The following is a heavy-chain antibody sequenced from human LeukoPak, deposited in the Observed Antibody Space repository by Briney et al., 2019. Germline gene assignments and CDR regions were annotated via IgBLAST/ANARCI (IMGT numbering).Heavy chain of an antibody. Sequence: ASVKVSCKASGYTFTSYAMHWVRQAPGQRLEWMGWINAGNGNTKYSQEFQGRVTITRDTSASTAHMELSSLRSEDTAVYYCARSTAALGEIPYYMDVWGKGTTVTVSS. CDR2: INAGNGNT. CDR1: GYTFTSYA. V-gene: IGHV1-3*03. CDR3: ARSTAALGEIPYYMDV. J-gene: IGHJ6*03. D-gene: IGHD6-6*01.